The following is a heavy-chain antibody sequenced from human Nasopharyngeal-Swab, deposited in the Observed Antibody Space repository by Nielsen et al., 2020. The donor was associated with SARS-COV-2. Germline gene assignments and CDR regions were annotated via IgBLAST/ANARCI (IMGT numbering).Heavy chain of an antibody. Sequence: WIRQPPGKGLEWIGEINHSGSTNYNPSLKSRVTISVDTSKNQFSLKLSSVTAADMAVYYCARAPPYYDFWSGYYKGWFDPWGQGTLVTVSS. CDR2: INHSGST. D-gene: IGHD3-3*01. CDR3: ARAPPYYDFWSGYYKGWFDP. V-gene: IGHV4-34*01. J-gene: IGHJ5*02.